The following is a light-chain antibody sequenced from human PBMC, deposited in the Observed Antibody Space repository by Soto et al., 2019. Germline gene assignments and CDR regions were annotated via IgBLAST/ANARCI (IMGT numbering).Light chain of an antibody. CDR3: QQYGSTPLT. CDR1: QSVRSNY. J-gene: IGKJ4*01. V-gene: IGKV3-20*01. Sequence: EMVLKQSPDTLSLSPGERATLSCRASQSVRSNYLAWYQQKPGQAPRFLIYDASSRATGIPDRFSGSGSGTDFTLTISRLEPEDFALYYCQQYGSTPLTFGGGTKVDIK. CDR2: DAS.